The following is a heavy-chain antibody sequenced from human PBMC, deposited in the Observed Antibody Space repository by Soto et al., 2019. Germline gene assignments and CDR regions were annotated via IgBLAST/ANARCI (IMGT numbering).Heavy chain of an antibody. D-gene: IGHD5-18*01. Sequence: EVQLVESGGGLIQPGGSLRLSCAASGFTVSSNDMSWVRQAPGKGLEWVSVIYSGGSTYYADSVKARFTISTDDSKNTLYRRMDGLRAEDTAVYYCARARVDRGYPECFQCWGQGTLVTVSS. CDR1: GFTVSSND. V-gene: IGHV3-53*01. CDR2: IYSGGST. CDR3: ARARVDRGYPECFQC. J-gene: IGHJ1*01.